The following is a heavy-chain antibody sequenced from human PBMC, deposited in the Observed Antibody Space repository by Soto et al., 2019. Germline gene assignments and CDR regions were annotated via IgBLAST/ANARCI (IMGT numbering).Heavy chain of an antibody. D-gene: IGHD6-6*01. CDR3: AKDSQDSSSSGPGDY. CDR2: ISGSGGST. Sequence: GGSLRLSCAASGFTFSRYAMSWVRQAPGKGLEWVSAISGSGGSTYYADSVKGRFTISREYSKNTLYLQMNSLRAEDTAVYYCAKDSQDSSSSGPGDYWGQGTLVTVSS. CDR1: GFTFSRYA. V-gene: IGHV3-23*01. J-gene: IGHJ4*02.